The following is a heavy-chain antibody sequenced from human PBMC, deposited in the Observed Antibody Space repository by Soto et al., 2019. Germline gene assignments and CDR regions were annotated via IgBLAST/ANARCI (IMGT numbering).Heavy chain of an antibody. D-gene: IGHD3-16*01. V-gene: IGHV6-1*01. J-gene: IGHJ4*01. CDR1: VDSVSSNSAA. CDR3: ARGLGLYYFEY. CDR2: TYYRSKWYN. Sequence: PSQTLSLTCAISVDSVSSNSAAWNWSRQSPSRGLEWLGRTYYRSKWYNDYAVSVHSRITITPDTSKNQFSLQLNSVTPEDTAVYYCARGLGLYYFEYWGKGTLVSVSS.